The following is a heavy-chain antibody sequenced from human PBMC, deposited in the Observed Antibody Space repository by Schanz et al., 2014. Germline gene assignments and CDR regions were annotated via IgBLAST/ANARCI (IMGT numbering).Heavy chain of an antibody. J-gene: IGHJ5*02. V-gene: IGHV3-21*01. CDR3: ARAGYDADNWFDP. CDR2: ISSRSSHI. CDR1: GFTASSHS. D-gene: IGHD2-2*01. Sequence: EVQLVESGGGLIQPGGSLRLSCAASGFTASSHSMNWVRQAPGKGLEWVSSISSRSSHIYYADSVKGRFTVSRDNAKNSVYLQMNGLRVEDTAVYYCARAGYDADNWFDPWGQGTLVTVSS.